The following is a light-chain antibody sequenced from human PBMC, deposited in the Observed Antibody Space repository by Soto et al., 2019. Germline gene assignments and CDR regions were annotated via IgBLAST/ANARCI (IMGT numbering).Light chain of an antibody. CDR2: EGS. CDR3: CSYAGSSTYV. V-gene: IGLV2-23*01. CDR1: SSDVGSYNL. J-gene: IGLJ1*01. Sequence: QSALTQPASVSGSPGQSITISCTGTSSDVGSYNLVSWYQQHPGKAPKLIIYEGSKRPSGVSNRFSGSKSGNTASLKISGLQAEDESDYHCCSYAGSSTYVFGTGTKLTVL.